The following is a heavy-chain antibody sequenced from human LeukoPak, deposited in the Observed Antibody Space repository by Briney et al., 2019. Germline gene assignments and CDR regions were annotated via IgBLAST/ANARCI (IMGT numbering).Heavy chain of an antibody. V-gene: IGHV4-39*01. J-gene: IGHJ4*02. D-gene: IGHD1-26*01. CDR2: IYYSGST. CDR1: GGSISSSYYY. Sequence: SETLSLTCTVSGGSISSSYYYWGWIRQPPGKGLEWIGSIYYSGSTYYNPSLKSRVTISVDTSKNQFSLKLSSVTAADTAVYYCARVPVGATLVDYWGQGTLVTVSS. CDR3: ARVPVGATLVDY.